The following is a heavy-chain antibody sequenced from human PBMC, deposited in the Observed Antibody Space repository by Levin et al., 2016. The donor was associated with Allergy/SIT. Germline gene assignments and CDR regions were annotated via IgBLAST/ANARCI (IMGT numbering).Heavy chain of an antibody. CDR1: GYTFTGYY. Sequence: ASVKVSCKASGYTFTGYYMHWVRQAPGQGLEWMGWINPNSGGTNYAQKFQGRVTITADESTSTAYMELSSLRSEDTAVYYCASGPVYSYVLAAFDYWGQGTLVTVSS. V-gene: IGHV1-2*02. D-gene: IGHD5-18*01. CDR2: INPNSGGT. J-gene: IGHJ4*02. CDR3: ASGPVYSYVLAAFDY.